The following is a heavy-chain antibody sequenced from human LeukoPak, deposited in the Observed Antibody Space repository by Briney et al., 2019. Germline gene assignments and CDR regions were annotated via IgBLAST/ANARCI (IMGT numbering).Heavy chain of an antibody. CDR2: ISFDGSNK. Sequence: GGSLRLSCAASRFTFSTYAMHWVRQAPGKGLEWVAVISFDGSNKYYADSVKGRFTISRDNSKNTLFLQMNSLRAEDSAVYYCASSLRLQCSGTSCYGGGFDYWGQGTLVTVSS. D-gene: IGHD2-2*01. CDR3: ASSLRLQCSGTSCYGGGFDY. V-gene: IGHV3-30-3*01. CDR1: RFTFSTYA. J-gene: IGHJ4*02.